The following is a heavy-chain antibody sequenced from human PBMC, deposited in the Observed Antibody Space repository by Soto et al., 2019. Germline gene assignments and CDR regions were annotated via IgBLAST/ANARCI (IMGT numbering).Heavy chain of an antibody. Sequence: PGGSLRLSCAASGFTFSSYSMNWVRQAPGKGLEWVSYISSSSSTIYYADSVKGRFTISRDNAKNSLYLQMNSLRDEDTAVYYCTSEGSHYYYYGMDVWGQGTTVTVSS. CDR3: TSEGSHYYYYGMDV. CDR2: ISSSSSTI. J-gene: IGHJ6*02. CDR1: GFTFSSYS. V-gene: IGHV3-48*02.